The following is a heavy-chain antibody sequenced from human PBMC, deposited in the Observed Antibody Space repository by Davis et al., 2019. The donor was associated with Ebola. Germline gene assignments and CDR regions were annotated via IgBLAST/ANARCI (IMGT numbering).Heavy chain of an antibody. Sequence: SQTLSLTCAVYGGSFSGYYWSWIRQPPGKGLEWIGEIYHSGSTNYNPSLKSRVTISVDKSKNQFSLKLSSVTAADTAVYYCARGGIAVAGPDYWGQGTLVTVSS. V-gene: IGHV4-34*01. D-gene: IGHD6-19*01. CDR2: IYHSGST. CDR3: ARGGIAVAGPDY. CDR1: GGSFSGYY. J-gene: IGHJ4*02.